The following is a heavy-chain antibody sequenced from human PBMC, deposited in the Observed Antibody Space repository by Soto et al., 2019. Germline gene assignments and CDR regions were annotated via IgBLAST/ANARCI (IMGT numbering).Heavy chain of an antibody. J-gene: IGHJ4*02. CDR3: ARGVGSSWYVKEYYFDY. Sequence: QLQLQESGPGLVKPSETLSLTCTVSGGSISSSSYYWGWIRQPPGKGLEWIGSIYYSGSTYYNPSLRSRLTIPVDTTKNLYSLKLSSVTAADKAVYYCARGVGSSWYVKEYYFDYWGQGTLVTVSS. V-gene: IGHV4-39*01. D-gene: IGHD6-13*01. CDR2: IYYSGST. CDR1: GGSISSSSYY.